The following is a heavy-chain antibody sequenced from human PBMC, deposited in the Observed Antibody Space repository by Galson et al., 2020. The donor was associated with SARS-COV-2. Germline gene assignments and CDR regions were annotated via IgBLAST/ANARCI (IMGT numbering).Heavy chain of an antibody. Sequence: HWESLKISCKRSSYIFTTYWIVWLRQIPGKALELIGIIYPAHSYTTYTPSFQGQFTISTDKSISTAYLQWSSLKDSDTAMYYCARNRLAAAGTPYYFDYWGQGTLVTVSS. J-gene: IGHJ4*02. D-gene: IGHD6-13*01. CDR3: ARNRLAAAGTPYYFDY. CDR2: IYPAHSYT. V-gene: IGHV5-51*01. CDR1: SYIFTTYW.